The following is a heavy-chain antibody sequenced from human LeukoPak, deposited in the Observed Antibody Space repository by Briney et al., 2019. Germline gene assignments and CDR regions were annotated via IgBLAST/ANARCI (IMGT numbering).Heavy chain of an antibody. CDR3: TKDWNYAVDP. J-gene: IGHJ5*02. CDR2: IRSKADKYAT. V-gene: IGHV3-73*01. CDR1: GFTFSGSP. D-gene: IGHD1-7*01. Sequence: GGSLKLSCAASGFTFSGSPIHWVRQASGKRLDSVGHIRSKADKYATTYAASLRGRFTISRDDSENTAYLQMNSLRAEDTAVYYCTKDWNYAVDPWGQGTQVTVSS.